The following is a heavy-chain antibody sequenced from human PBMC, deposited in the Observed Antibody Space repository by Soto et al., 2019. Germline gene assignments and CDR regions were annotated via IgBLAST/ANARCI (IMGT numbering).Heavy chain of an antibody. V-gene: IGHV4-38-2*01. Sequence: SETLSLTCAVSGYSISSGYYWGWIRQPPGKGLEWIGSIYHSGSTYYNPSLKSRVSLSVYISKNQLSLKLSSVTAADTAVYYCARHDVIAKLQNGMGLWGQGTMVTVSS. CDR3: ARHDVIAKLQNGMGL. CDR1: GYSISSGYY. J-gene: IGHJ6*02. CDR2: IYHSGST.